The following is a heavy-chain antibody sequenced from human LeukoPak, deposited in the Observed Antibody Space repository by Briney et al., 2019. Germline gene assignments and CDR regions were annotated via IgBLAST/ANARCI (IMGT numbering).Heavy chain of an antibody. J-gene: IGHJ2*01. Sequence: PSETLSLTCTVSGGSISSSSYYWGWIRQPPGKGLEWIGSIYYSGSTYYNPSLKSRVTISVDTSKNQFSLKLSSVTAADTAVYYCARRLITIFGVVIIPNSNNWYFDLWGRGTLVTVSS. CDR3: ARRLITIFGVVIIPNSNNWYFDL. D-gene: IGHD3-3*01. V-gene: IGHV4-39*01. CDR2: IYYSGST. CDR1: GGSISSSSYY.